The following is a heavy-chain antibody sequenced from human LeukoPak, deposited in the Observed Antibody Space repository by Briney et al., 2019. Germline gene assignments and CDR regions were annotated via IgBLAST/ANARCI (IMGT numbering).Heavy chain of an antibody. V-gene: IGHV5-51*01. J-gene: IGHJ4*02. CDR2: IYPGDSDT. CDR1: GYSFTSYW. CDR3: ARAVGGDYYDSSGYYSDY. Sequence: ESLKISCKGSGYSFTSYWIGWVRQMPGKGLEWMGIIYPGDSDTRYSPSFQGQVTISADKSISTAYLQWSSLKASDTAMYYCARAVGGDYYDSSGYYSDYWGQGTLVTVSS. D-gene: IGHD3-22*01.